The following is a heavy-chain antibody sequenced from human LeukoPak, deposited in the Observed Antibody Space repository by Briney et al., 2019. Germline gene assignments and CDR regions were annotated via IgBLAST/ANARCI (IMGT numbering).Heavy chain of an antibody. CDR2: IIPIFGTA. V-gene: IGHV1-69*05. Sequence: GASVKVSCKASGGTFSTYAISWVRQAPGQGLEWMGRIIPIFGTANYAQKFQGRVTITTDESTSTAYMELSSLRSEDTAVYYCAQAGKWELNDAFDIWGQGTMVTVSS. CDR1: GGTFSTYA. J-gene: IGHJ3*02. D-gene: IGHD1-26*01. CDR3: AQAGKWELNDAFDI.